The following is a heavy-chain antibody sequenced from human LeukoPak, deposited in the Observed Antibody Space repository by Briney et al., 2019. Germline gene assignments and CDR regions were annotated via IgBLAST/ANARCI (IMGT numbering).Heavy chain of an antibody. V-gene: IGHV3-48*03. CDR1: GFTFSSYE. D-gene: IGHD2-15*01. CDR2: ISSSGSTI. Sequence: PGGSLRLSCAASGFTFSSYEMNWVRQAPGKGLEWVSYISSSGSTIYYADSVKGRFTISRDNAKKSLYLQMNSPRPDDTALYYCAKSGIFQGYYFYYMDVWGKGTTVTISS. J-gene: IGHJ6*03. CDR3: AKSGIFQGYYFYYMDV.